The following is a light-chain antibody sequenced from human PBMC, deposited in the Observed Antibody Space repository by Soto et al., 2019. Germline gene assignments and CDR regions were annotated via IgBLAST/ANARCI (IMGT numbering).Light chain of an antibody. CDR2: WAS. Sequence: DVVMPQSPDSLAVSLGERATINCKSSQSVLYSSNNKNYLAWHQQKPGQPPKLLIYWASTRESGVPDRFSGSGSGTDFTLTISSLQAEDVAVYYCQQYYSTPPTFGQGTKLEIK. J-gene: IGKJ2*01. CDR1: QSVLYSSNNKNY. CDR3: QQYYSTPPT. V-gene: IGKV4-1*01.